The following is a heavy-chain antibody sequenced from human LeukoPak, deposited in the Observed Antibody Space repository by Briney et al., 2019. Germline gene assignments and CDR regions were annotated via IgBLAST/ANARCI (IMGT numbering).Heavy chain of an antibody. CDR3: AREAVPAAISFDAFDI. Sequence: PGGSLRLSCAASGFTFSSYAMHWVRQAPGKGLEWVAVISYDGSNKYYADSVKGRFTISRDNSKNTLYLQMNSLRAEDTAVYYCAREAVPAAISFDAFDIWGQGTMVTVSS. CDR2: ISYDGSNK. J-gene: IGHJ3*02. V-gene: IGHV3-30-3*01. D-gene: IGHD2-2*02. CDR1: GFTFSSYA.